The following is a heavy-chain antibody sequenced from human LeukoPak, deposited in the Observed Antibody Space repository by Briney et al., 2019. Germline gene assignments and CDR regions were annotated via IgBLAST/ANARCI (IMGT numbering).Heavy chain of an antibody. Sequence: GGSLRLSCAASGFTFSSYCMRWVRQAPGKGLEWVAVIWYDGSTKYYADSVKGRFTISRDNSKNKLYLQMNSLRAEDTAVYYCARVRGDILTGYNWFDPWGQGTLVTVSS. CDR1: GFTFSSYC. V-gene: IGHV3-33*01. J-gene: IGHJ5*02. CDR2: IWYDGSTK. CDR3: ARVRGDILTGYNWFDP. D-gene: IGHD3-9*01.